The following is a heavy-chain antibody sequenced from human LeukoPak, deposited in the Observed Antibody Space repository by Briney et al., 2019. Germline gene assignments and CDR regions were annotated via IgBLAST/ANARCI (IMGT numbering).Heavy chain of an antibody. CDR1: GFTFSSYW. Sequence: GGSLRLSCAASGFTFSSYWMHWVRQAPGKGLVWVSRINNDGSSTSYADSVKGRFTISRDNAKNTLYLQMNSLRAKDTAVYYCARPTKEGSSWYWWFDPWGQGTLVTVSS. D-gene: IGHD6-13*01. CDR3: ARPTKEGSSWYWWFDP. V-gene: IGHV3-74*01. J-gene: IGHJ5*02. CDR2: INNDGSST.